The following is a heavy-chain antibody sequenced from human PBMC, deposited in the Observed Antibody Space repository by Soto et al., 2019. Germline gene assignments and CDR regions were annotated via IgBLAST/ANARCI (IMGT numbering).Heavy chain of an antibody. Sequence: QVQLVQSGTEVKEPGASVKVSCKASGYTFTDHYMHWVRQAPGQGLEWMGWINPNNGGTKSAQQFQGRVTMTRDTSISTAFMELRRLTFHDTAVYYCARGKEIPDYWNFDLWGRGMLVTVSS. CDR2: INPNNGGT. J-gene: IGHJ2*01. D-gene: IGHD2-2*02. CDR3: ARGKEIPDYWNFDL. CDR1: GYTFTDHY. V-gene: IGHV1-2*02.